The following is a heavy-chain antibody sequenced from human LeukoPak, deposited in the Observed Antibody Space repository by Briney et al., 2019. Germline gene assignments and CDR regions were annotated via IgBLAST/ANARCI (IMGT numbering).Heavy chain of an antibody. D-gene: IGHD3-3*01. CDR2: IYYSGST. Sequence: SETLSLTCTVSGGSVSSGNYYWSWIRQPPGKGLEWIGYIYYSGSTKYNPSLKSRVTISVDTSKNQFSLKLSSVTAADTAVYYCARQAYDFWSGYSRPHFDYWGQGTLVTVSS. J-gene: IGHJ4*02. CDR1: GGSVSSGNYY. V-gene: IGHV4-61*01. CDR3: ARQAYDFWSGYSRPHFDY.